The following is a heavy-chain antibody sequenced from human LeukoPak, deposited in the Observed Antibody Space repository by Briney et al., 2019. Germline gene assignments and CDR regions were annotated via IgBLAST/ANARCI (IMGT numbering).Heavy chain of an antibody. J-gene: IGHJ2*01. Sequence: PAETLSLTCAVYGGSFRGYYWSWIRQPPGKGLEWIGEIHYTGATNYKPSLKSRVTISGDPSKNQVSLRVSSVTAADTAEYYCARGVLGPYYFDLWGRGTLVTVSS. CDR3: ARGVLGPYYFDL. V-gene: IGHV4-34*01. CDR1: GGSFRGYY. CDR2: IHYTGAT. D-gene: IGHD7-27*01.